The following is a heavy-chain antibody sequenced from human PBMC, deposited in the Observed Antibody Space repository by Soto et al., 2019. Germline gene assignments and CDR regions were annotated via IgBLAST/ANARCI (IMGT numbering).Heavy chain of an antibody. V-gene: IGHV4-34*01. CDR1: GGSFSGYH. CDR2: INHSGST. J-gene: IGHJ4*02. Sequence: SETLSLTCAVYGGSFSGYHWSWIRQPPGKGLEWIGEINHSGSTNYNPSLKSRVTISVDTSKNQFSLKLSSVTAADTVVYYCARPIAAAVWYFDYWGQGTLVTVSS. D-gene: IGHD6-13*01. CDR3: ARPIAAAVWYFDY.